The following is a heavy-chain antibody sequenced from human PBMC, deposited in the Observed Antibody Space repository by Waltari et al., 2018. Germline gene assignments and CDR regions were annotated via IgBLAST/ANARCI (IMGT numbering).Heavy chain of an antibody. CDR3: ARRRVGADRKNWFDP. D-gene: IGHD1-26*01. J-gene: IGHJ5*02. CDR1: GGSFSGYY. Sequence: QVQLQQWGAGLLKPSETLSLTCAVYGGSFSGYYWSWIRQPPGKGLEWIGEINHSGSTNYNPSLKRPVTISVDTSKNQFSLKLSSVTAADTAVYYCARRRVGADRKNWFDPWGQGTLVTVSS. V-gene: IGHV4-34*01. CDR2: INHSGST.